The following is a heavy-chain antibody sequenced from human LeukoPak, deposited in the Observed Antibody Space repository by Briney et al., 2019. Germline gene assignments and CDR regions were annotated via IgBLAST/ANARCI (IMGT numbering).Heavy chain of an antibody. V-gene: IGHV4-59*01. CDR3: ARDGYSYGHGAFDI. D-gene: IGHD5-18*01. J-gene: IGHJ3*02. Sequence: SETLSLTCTVSGGSISSYYWSWIRQPPGKGLGWIGYIYYSGSTNYNPSLKSRVTISVDTSKNQFSLKLSSVTAADTAVYYCARDGYSYGHGAFDIWGQGTMVTVSS. CDR2: IYYSGST. CDR1: GGSISSYY.